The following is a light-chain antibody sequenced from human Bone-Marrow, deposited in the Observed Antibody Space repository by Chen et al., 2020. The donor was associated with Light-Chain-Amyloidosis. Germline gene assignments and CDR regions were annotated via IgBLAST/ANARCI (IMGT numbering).Light chain of an antibody. Sequence: SYELTQPPSVSVSPGQTARITCSGDDLPTKYAYWYQQKPGQAPVLVIHRDTERPSGISERFSGSSLGTTATLTSSRVQAEDEADYHCQSADSSGTYEVIFGGGTKLTVL. CDR2: RDT. CDR3: QSADSSGTYEVI. CDR1: DLPTKY. V-gene: IGLV3-25*03. J-gene: IGLJ2*01.